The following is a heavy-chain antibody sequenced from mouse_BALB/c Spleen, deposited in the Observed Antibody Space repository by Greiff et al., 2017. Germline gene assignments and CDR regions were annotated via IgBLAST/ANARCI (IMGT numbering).Heavy chain of an antibody. CDR1: GFTFSSYT. D-gene: IGHD1-2*01. J-gene: IGHJ1*01. CDR2: ISSGGSYT. Sequence: EVKLVESGGGLVKPGGSLKLSCAASGFTFSSYTMSWVRQTPEKRLEWVATISSGGSYTYYPDSVKGRFTISRDNAKNTLYLQMSSLKSEDTAMYYCTREGTHYYGGYFDVWGAGTTVTVSS. CDR3: TREGTHYYGGYFDV. V-gene: IGHV5-6-4*01.